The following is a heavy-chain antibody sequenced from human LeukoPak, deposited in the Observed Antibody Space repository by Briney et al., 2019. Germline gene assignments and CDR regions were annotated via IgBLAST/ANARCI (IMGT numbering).Heavy chain of an antibody. J-gene: IGHJ4*02. V-gene: IGHV5-51*01. CDR2: IYPGDSDT. Sequence: GESLKISCKGSGYTFTSYWIAWVRPMPGKDLEWMGIIYPGDSDTRYSPSFQGQVTISADKSINTAYLQWSSLKASDTAMYYCARLGVTGPFDYWGQGTLVTVSS. CDR3: ARLGVTGPFDY. D-gene: IGHD3-10*01. CDR1: GYTFTSYW.